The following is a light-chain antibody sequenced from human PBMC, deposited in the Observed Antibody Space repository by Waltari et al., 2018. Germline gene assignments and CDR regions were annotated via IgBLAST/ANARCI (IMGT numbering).Light chain of an antibody. CDR2: EDN. V-gene: IGLV6-57*02. CDR1: SGSIASNY. J-gene: IGLJ3*02. Sequence: NFMLTQPHSVSESPGKTVTISCTSSSGSIASNYVQWYQQRPGRAPTTVIYEDNQRPSGVPARFSGSIDSSSNSASLTISGLKTEDEAYYYCQSYDSSIWVFGGGTKLTVL. CDR3: QSYDSSIWV.